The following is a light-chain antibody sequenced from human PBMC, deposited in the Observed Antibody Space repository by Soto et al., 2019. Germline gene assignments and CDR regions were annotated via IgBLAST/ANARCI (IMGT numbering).Light chain of an antibody. J-gene: IGKJ1*01. CDR1: QSISSY. V-gene: IGKV1-39*01. CDR3: QQSYSTLWT. Sequence: DIQMTQSPSSLSASVGDRVTITCRASQSISSYLNWYQQKPGKAPKLLIYAASSLQSGVPSRFSGSVSGTDFTLTIISLQPEDFATYYCQQSYSTLWTFGQGTKVEIK. CDR2: AAS.